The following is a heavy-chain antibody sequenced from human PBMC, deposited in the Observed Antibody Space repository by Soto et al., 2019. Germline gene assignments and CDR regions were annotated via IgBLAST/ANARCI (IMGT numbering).Heavy chain of an antibody. D-gene: IGHD6-6*01. Sequence: SETLSLTCPVSGGSISSYYWSWIRQPPGKGLEWIGYIYYSGSTNYNPSLKSRVTISVDTSKNQFSLKLSSVTAADTAVYYCARAIAARRGYYYYGMDVWGQGTTVTVS. V-gene: IGHV4-59*01. CDR2: IYYSGST. CDR3: ARAIAARRGYYYYGMDV. CDR1: GGSISSYY. J-gene: IGHJ6*02.